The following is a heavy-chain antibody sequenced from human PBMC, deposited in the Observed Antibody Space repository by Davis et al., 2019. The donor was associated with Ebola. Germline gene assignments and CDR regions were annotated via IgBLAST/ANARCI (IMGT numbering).Heavy chain of an antibody. J-gene: IGHJ6*02. V-gene: IGHV1-3*01. Sequence: ASVKVSCKASGYTFTSYAMHWVRQAPGQRLEWMGWINAGNGNTKYSQKFQGRVTITRDTSASPAYMELSSLRSEDTAVYYCARDLRDPTGYSSGWQYYYYYYGMDVWGQGTTVTVSS. CDR2: INAGNGNT. CDR1: GYTFTSYA. CDR3: ARDLRDPTGYSSGWQYYYYYYGMDV. D-gene: IGHD6-19*01.